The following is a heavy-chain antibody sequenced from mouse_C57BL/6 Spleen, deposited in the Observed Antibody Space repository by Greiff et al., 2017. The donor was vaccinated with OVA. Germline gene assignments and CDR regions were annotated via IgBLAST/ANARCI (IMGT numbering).Heavy chain of an antibody. CDR3: ARSQTGTRGGYFDY. D-gene: IGHD4-1*01. J-gene: IGHJ2*01. CDR1: GYTFTSYW. V-gene: IGHV1-50*01. CDR2: IDPSDSYT. Sequence: QVQLQHPGAELVKPGASVKLSCKASGYTFTSYWMQWVKQRPGQGLEWIGEIDPSDSYTNYNQKFKGKATLTVDTSSSTAYMQLSSLTSEDSAVYYCARSQTGTRGGYFDYWGQGTTLTVSS.